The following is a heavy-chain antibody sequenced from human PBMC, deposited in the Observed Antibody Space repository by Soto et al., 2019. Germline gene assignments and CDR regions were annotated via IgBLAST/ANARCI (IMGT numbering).Heavy chain of an antibody. J-gene: IGHJ4*02. CDR1: GGSISRYY. Sequence: SETLSLTCTVSGGSISRYYWSWIGQPPGKGLQWIGNIYYDGSTNYSPSLKSRVTISVDTSKNQFSLRLSSVTAADTAVYYCARAGYSYGFGYYYDYWGQGTLDTVSS. D-gene: IGHD5-18*01. CDR2: IYYDGST. V-gene: IGHV4-59*01. CDR3: ARAGYSYGFGYYYDY.